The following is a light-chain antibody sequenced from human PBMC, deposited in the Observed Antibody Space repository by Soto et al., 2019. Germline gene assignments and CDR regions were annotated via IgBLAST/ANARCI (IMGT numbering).Light chain of an antibody. V-gene: IGLV2-8*01. CDR3: RSYVGTNSYV. J-gene: IGLJ1*01. CDR2: EVY. Sequence: QSVLTQPPSASGSPGQSVTISCTGTSSDVGGYNYVSWYQHHPGKAPKLIIYEVYKRPSGVPDRFSGSKSGNTAALTVSGLQAEDEADYYCRSYVGTNSYVFGTGTTVTVL. CDR1: SSDVGGYNY.